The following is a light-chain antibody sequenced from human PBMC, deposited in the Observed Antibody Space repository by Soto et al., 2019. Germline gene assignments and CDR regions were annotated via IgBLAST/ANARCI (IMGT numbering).Light chain of an antibody. CDR1: QSISRW. Sequence: IQMTQSPSTLSASVGDRVTISCRASQSISRWLAWYQQKQGKAPKILIYAASSLQSGVPSWFSGSGSGTDFTLTISSLQSEDFAVYYCQQRSNWPPITFGQGTRLEIK. J-gene: IGKJ5*01. CDR2: AAS. V-gene: IGKV1-5*01. CDR3: QQRSNWPPIT.